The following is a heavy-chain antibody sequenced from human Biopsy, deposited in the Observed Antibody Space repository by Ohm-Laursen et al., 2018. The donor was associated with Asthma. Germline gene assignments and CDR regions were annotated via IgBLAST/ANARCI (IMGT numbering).Heavy chain of an antibody. CDR2: LIPVLGTP. J-gene: IGHJ6*02. D-gene: IGHD5-12*01. V-gene: IGHV1-69*13. CDR3: ARGYSGSDRIVYYYSGLEV. Sequence: SVKVSCKASGDSFSNHAISWVRQAPGQGLEWMGGLIPVLGTPDHAQMLEGRVTITADESTSTAYMELSSLSSEDTAVYYCARGYSGSDRIVYYYSGLEVWGQGTTVTVSS. CDR1: GDSFSNHA.